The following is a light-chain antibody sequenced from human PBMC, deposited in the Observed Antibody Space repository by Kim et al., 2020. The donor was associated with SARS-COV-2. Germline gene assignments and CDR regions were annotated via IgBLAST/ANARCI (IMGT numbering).Light chain of an antibody. CDR1: HSIGIN. V-gene: IGKV3-11*01. CDR3: QQHSKWPRAPS. CDR2: DAA. J-gene: IGKJ4*01. Sequence: PGEGATLSFRASHSIGINLAWYQQTRGRAPRLLFYDAAIRATGIPDKFSGSGSGTDFTLTISSLDPEDFAIYFCQQHSKWPRAPSFGGGTKVDIK.